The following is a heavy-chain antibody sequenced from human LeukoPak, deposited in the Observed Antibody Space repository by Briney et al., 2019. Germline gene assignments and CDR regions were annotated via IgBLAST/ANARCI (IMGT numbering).Heavy chain of an antibody. CDR2: ISWNSGSI. CDR1: GFTFDDYA. D-gene: IGHD6-19*01. CDR3: AKGPSSGWYSVPYFDY. J-gene: IGHJ4*02. Sequence: PGGSLRLSCAASGFTFDDYAMHWVRQAPGKGLEWVSGISWNSGSIGYADSVKGRFTISRDNAKNSLYLQMNSLRAEDTALYYCAKGPSSGWYSVPYFDYWGQGTLVTVSS. V-gene: IGHV3-9*01.